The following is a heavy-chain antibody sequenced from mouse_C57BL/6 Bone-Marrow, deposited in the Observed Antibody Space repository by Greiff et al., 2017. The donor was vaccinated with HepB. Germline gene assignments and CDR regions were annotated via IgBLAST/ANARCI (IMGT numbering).Heavy chain of an antibody. Sequence: EVQLQQSGPELVKPGASVKISCKASGYTFTDYYMNWVKQSHGKSLEWIGDINPNNGGTSYNQKFKGKATLTVDKSSSTAYMELRSLTSEDSAVYYCARRGNDPLYYYAMDYWGQGTSVTVSS. CDR2: INPNNGGT. CDR3: ARRGNDPLYYYAMDY. V-gene: IGHV1-26*01. CDR1: GYTFTDYY. J-gene: IGHJ4*01. D-gene: IGHD2-3*01.